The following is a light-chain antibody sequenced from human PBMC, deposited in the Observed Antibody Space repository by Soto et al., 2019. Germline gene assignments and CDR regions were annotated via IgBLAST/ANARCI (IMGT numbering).Light chain of an antibody. J-gene: IGKJ1*01. CDR1: QRVSSSY. CDR2: GAS. V-gene: IGKV3-20*01. CDR3: QQYGSSPDT. Sequence: EIVLTQSPGALSLSKGERATLSCRASQRVSSSYFAWYQQKPAQAPRLVIYGASSRATGIPARFSGSGSGTDFTLPISRLEPEDCVAYYCQQYGSSPDTFGQGTKVDIK.